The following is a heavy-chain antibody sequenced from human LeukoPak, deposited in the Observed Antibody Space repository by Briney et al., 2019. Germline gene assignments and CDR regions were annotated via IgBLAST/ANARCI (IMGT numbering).Heavy chain of an antibody. J-gene: IGHJ4*02. D-gene: IGHD3-9*01. CDR1: GGSFSGYY. CDR3: ASTTGGYDILTGYFPPDN. CDR2: INHSGST. V-gene: IGHV4-34*01. Sequence: SETLSLTCAVYGGSFSGYYWSWIRQPPGKGLEWIGEINHSGSTNYNPSLKSRVTISVDTSKNQFSLKLSSVTAADTAVYYCASTTGGYDILTGYFPPDNWGQGTLVTVSS.